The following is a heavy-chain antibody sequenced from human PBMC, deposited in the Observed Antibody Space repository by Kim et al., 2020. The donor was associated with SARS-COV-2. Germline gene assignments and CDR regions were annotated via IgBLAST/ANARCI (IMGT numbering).Heavy chain of an antibody. J-gene: IGHJ4*02. Sequence: GGSLRLSCTVFGLTFNNYRMTWVRQAPGKGLDWVANMNQDGSEKFYVDSVKGRFTISRVNARNSLFLQMDSLRPEDTGVYYCVAGGTYLGVWGQGTLVTVSS. CDR1: GLTFNNYR. D-gene: IGHD3-16*01. V-gene: IGHV3-7*01. CDR2: MNQDGSEK. CDR3: VAGGTYLGV.